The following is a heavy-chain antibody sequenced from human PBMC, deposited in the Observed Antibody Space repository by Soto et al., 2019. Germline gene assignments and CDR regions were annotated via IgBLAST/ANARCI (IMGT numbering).Heavy chain of an antibody. J-gene: IGHJ4*02. V-gene: IGHV1-18*01. CDR2: ISAYNGNT. Sequence: ASVKVSCKASGYTFTSYGISWVRQAPGQGLEWMGWISAYNGNTNYAQKLQGRVTLTTDTSTSTAYMELRSLRSDDTAVYYCARASSPSESPQQQARGNAFDYWGQGTLVTVSS. CDR3: ARASSPSESPQQQARGNAFDY. CDR1: GYTFTSYG. D-gene: IGHD5-12*01.